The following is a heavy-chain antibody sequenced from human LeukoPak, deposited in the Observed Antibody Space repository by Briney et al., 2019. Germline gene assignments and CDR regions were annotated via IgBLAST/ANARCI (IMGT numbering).Heavy chain of an antibody. CDR1: GFTFSSYW. D-gene: IGHD3-22*01. CDR2: IKSDGST. Sequence: GGSLRLSCAASGFTFSSYWMHWVRQAPGKGLVWVSRIKSDGSTNYADSVKGRFTISRDNAKNTVSLQKNSLRAEDTAVYYCARAPSETGGYYPEYFRHWGQGTLVTVSS. CDR3: ARAPSETGGYYPEYFRH. V-gene: IGHV3-74*01. J-gene: IGHJ1*01.